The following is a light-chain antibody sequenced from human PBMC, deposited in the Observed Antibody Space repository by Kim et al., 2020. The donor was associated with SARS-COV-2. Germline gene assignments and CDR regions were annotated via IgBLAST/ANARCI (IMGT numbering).Light chain of an antibody. V-gene: IGKV2-28*01. Sequence: SCRSSQSLLYSNGYNYLDWYLQKPGQSPQLLIYLGSNRASGVPDRFSGSGSGTDFTLKVSRVEAEDVGVYYCMQALQIPQTFGQGTKLEIK. CDR1: QSLLYSNGYNY. CDR2: LGS. J-gene: IGKJ2*01. CDR3: MQALQIPQT.